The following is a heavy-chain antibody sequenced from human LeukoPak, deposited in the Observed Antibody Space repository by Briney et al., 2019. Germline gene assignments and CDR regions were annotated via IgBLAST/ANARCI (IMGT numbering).Heavy chain of an antibody. V-gene: IGHV3-48*03. CDR3: ARCTTGKTFGSLREIKKSREIDF. D-gene: IGHD1-1*01. CDR2: IGSSGSTV. CDR1: GFTFSTYE. J-gene: IGHJ4*02. Sequence: GGSLRLSCAASGFTFSTYEMNWVRQAPGKGLEWVSYIGSSGSTVYYADSVKGRFTISRDNAKNSLFLQMDSLRGEDTAVYYCARCTTGKTFGSLREIKKSREIDFWGQGTLVTVSS.